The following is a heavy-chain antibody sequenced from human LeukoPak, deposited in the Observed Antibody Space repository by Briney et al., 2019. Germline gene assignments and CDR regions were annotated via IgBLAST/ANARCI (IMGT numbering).Heavy chain of an antibody. Sequence: GGSLRLSCEASGFSFSTYIVSWVRQAPGKGLQWVSAISGSGTRYYSASVKGRFTISRDDSTNLIYLQMNSLRSEDTATYYGAKGGFIGYNGLFDIWGQGTMVTVSS. CDR3: AKGGFIGYNGLFDI. D-gene: IGHD5-24*01. V-gene: IGHV3-23*01. CDR1: GFSFSTYI. J-gene: IGHJ3*02. CDR2: ISGSGTR.